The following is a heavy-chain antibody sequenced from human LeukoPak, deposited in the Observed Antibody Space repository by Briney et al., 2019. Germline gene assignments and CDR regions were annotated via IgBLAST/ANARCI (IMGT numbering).Heavy chain of an antibody. J-gene: IGHJ4*02. CDR3: AKDQYYYGSGSLPFDY. Sequence: PGGSLRLSCAASGFTFSSYAMSWVRQAPGKGLEWVSAISGSGGSTYYADSVKGRFTISRDNSKNTPYLQMNSLRAEDTAVYYCAKDQYYYGSGSLPFDYWGQGTLVTVSS. V-gene: IGHV3-23*01. CDR2: ISGSGGST. D-gene: IGHD3-10*01. CDR1: GFTFSSYA.